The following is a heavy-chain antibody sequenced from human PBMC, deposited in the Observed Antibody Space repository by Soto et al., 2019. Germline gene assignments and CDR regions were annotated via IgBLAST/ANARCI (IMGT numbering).Heavy chain of an antibody. J-gene: IGHJ4*02. CDR2: IWPDGSNK. Sequence: GGSLRLSCAASGFTFSSYGMHWVRQSPGKGLEWVAGIWPDGSNKYYADSVKGRFTISRDNSKNTLFLQMYSLRAEDTAVYYCARDLSYYYDSSGYYQPDFWGQGTLVTVSS. V-gene: IGHV3-33*01. D-gene: IGHD3-22*01. CDR3: ARDLSYYYDSSGYYQPDF. CDR1: GFTFSSYG.